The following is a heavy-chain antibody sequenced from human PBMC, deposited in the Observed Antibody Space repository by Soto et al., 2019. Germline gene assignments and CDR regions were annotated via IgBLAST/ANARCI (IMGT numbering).Heavy chain of an antibody. CDR3: ARDSVFWFGELNYMDV. CDR1: DFTVSSNY. V-gene: IGHV3-66*01. Sequence: PGGSLRLSCEASDFTVSSNYMSWVRQAPGKGLEWVSVIYSGGSTYYADSVRGRFTISRDSSKNTIYLQMNSLRAEDTAVYYCARDSVFWFGELNYMDVWGKGTTVTVSS. D-gene: IGHD3-10*01. CDR2: IYSGGST. J-gene: IGHJ6*03.